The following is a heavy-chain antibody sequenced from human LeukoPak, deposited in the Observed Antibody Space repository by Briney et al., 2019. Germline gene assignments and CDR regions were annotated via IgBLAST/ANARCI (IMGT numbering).Heavy chain of an antibody. D-gene: IGHD6-13*01. CDR3: ARAWEYGSSWCDY. CDR2: ISGSGGST. Sequence: GGSLRLSCAASGFTFSSYAMSWVRQAPGKGLEWVSAISGSGGSTYYADSVKGRFTISRDNAKNSLYLQMNSLRAEDTALYYCARAWEYGSSWCDYWGQGTLVTVSS. J-gene: IGHJ4*02. CDR1: GFTFSSYA. V-gene: IGHV3-23*01.